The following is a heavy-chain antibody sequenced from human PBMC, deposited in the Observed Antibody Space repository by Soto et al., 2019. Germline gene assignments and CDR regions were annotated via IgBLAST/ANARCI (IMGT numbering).Heavy chain of an antibody. J-gene: IGHJ3*02. D-gene: IGHD3-22*01. V-gene: IGHV1-69*08. CDR1: GGSFTSYI. CDR3: ARAPGWIAARRSPRSDYYDSSGYYPGAFDI. CDR2: IIPIQGRA. Sequence: SVKVSCKASGGSFTSYIFTWVRQAPGQGLEWMGRIIPIQGRANYALNFQDRVTISADKSTSTAYMELSSLRPEDTAGYYCARAPGWIAARRSPRSDYYDSSGYYPGAFDIWGQGTMVNVSS.